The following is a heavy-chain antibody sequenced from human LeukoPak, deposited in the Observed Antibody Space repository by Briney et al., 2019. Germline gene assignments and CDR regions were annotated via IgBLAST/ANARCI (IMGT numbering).Heavy chain of an antibody. D-gene: IGHD5-12*01. V-gene: IGHV4-39*07. J-gene: IGHJ4*02. CDR1: GGSISSSSYY. CDR3: ARDRIVATGYFDY. CDR2: IYYSGST. Sequence: SETLSLTCTVSGGSISSSSYYWGWIRQPPGKGLEWIGSIYYSGSTYYNPSLKSRVTISVDTSKNQFSLKLSSVTAADTAVYYCARDRIVATGYFDYWGQGTLVTVSS.